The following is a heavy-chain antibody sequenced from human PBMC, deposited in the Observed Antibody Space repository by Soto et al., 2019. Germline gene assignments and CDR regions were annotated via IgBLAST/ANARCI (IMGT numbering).Heavy chain of an antibody. CDR1: SDSSSSSIYY. CDR3: VRHVQVEDSSLLDS. Sequence: PSETLSLTCSASSDSSSSSIYYWGWIRQPPGKRLEWIGIIHYRGTTYYNPSLTSRVTISVDTSKNQFSLKLSSVTAADTAVYYCVRHVQVEDSSLLDSWGQGTLVTVSS. D-gene: IGHD2-15*01. V-gene: IGHV4-39*01. CDR2: IHYRGTT. J-gene: IGHJ4*02.